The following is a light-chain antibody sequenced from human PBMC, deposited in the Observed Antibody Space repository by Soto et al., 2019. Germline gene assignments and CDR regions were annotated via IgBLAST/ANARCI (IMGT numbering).Light chain of an antibody. CDR3: SSYVGSNNFV. V-gene: IGLV2-8*01. CDR2: EVS. CDR1: SSDVGGYNY. Sequence: SVLTQPPSASVSPGQSVTISCTGTSSDVGGYNYVSWYQQHPGKAPKLMIYEVSKRPSGVPDRFSGSKSGNTASLTVSGLQAEDEADYYCSSYVGSNNFVFGTGTKVTVL. J-gene: IGLJ1*01.